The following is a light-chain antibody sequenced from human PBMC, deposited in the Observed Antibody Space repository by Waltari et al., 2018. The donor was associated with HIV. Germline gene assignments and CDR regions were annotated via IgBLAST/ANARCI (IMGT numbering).Light chain of an antibody. Sequence: DIHITQSPSSLSASVVDRVTIVCRASQNIRNFLNWYQQKPGKAPQLLIYTASTLQGGVPARFDGSGSGTEFSLTISSLQPEDFATYCCQQSYSIPYTFGQRTTLEI. CDR2: TAS. J-gene: IGKJ2*01. CDR1: QNIRNF. V-gene: IGKV1-39*01. CDR3: QQSYSIPYT.